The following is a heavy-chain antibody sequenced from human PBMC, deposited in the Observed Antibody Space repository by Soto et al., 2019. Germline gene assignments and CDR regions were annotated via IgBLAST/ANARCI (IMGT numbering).Heavy chain of an antibody. J-gene: IGHJ4*02. D-gene: IGHD4-17*01. Sequence: QITLKESGPTLVRPAQTLTLTCDFSGFSLSTYHMGVAWIRQPPGKALEWLALIYWDDDKRYSPSLKDRLAISKGTSSTQVVLTITNVVPGDTATYFCAHAGDYDLLTFVHWGPGTLVTVSS. V-gene: IGHV2-5*02. CDR2: IYWDDDK. CDR3: AHAGDYDLLTFVH. CDR1: GFSLSTYHMG.